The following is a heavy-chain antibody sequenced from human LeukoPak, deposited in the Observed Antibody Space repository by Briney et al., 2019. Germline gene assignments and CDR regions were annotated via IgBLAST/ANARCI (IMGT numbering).Heavy chain of an antibody. J-gene: IGHJ4*02. CDR1: GFTFSSYA. Sequence: GGSLRLSCAASGFTFSSYAMSWVRQAPGKGLEWVSAISGSGGSTYYADSVKGRFTISRDNSKNTLYLQMNSLRAEDTAVYYCAKDRGLAVVTPGRSDYWGQGTLVTVSS. CDR2: ISGSGGST. V-gene: IGHV3-23*01. D-gene: IGHD4-23*01. CDR3: AKDRGLAVVTPGRSDY.